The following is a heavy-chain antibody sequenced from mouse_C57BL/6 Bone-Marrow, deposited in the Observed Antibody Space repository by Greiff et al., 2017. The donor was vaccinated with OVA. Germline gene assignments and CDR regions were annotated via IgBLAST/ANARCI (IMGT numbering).Heavy chain of an antibody. CDR2: IYPRYGST. CDR3: ARGDGYYAFAY. D-gene: IGHD2-3*01. V-gene: IGHV1-78*01. CDR1: GYTFTDHT. J-gene: IGHJ3*01. Sequence: QVQLQQSDAELVKPGASVKISCKVSGYTFTDHTIHWMKQRPEQGLECLFSIYPRYGSTKYNEKFKGKATLTADKSSSTAYMQLNSLTSEDSAVYFCARGDGYYAFAYWGQGTLVTVSA.